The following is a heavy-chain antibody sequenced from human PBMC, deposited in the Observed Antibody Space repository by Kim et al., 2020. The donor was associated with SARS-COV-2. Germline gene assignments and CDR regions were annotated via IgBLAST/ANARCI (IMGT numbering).Heavy chain of an antibody. V-gene: IGHV4-34*01. D-gene: IGHD3-3*01. J-gene: IGHJ4*02. CDR3: ARGYYDFWSGPFDY. Sequence: TPSLKSRVTISVDTSKNQFSLKLSSVTAADTAVYYCARGYYDFWSGPFDYWGQGTLVTVSS.